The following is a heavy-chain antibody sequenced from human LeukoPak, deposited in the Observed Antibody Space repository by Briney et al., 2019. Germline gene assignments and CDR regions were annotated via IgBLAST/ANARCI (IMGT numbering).Heavy chain of an antibody. J-gene: IGHJ4*02. V-gene: IGHV3-23*01. CDR3: ATRNFYQSKPYYYYYLDF. Sequence: PGGSLRLSCAASGFTFSSHAMSWVRQAPGRGLEWVSGISSSGDATYYADSVRGRFTISRDNSRNTLYLQINSLRAEDTAAYYCATRNFYQSKPYYYYYLDFWGQGTLVTVPS. D-gene: IGHD3-22*01. CDR2: ISSSGDAT. CDR1: GFTFSSHA.